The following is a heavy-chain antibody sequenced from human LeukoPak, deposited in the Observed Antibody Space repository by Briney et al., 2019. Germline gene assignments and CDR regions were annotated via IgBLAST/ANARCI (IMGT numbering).Heavy chain of an antibody. CDR1: GFTFSSYG. CDR3: ARAPGTMIVVDY. J-gene: IGHJ4*02. Sequence: GGSLRLSCAASGFTFSSYGMHWVRQAPGKGLEWVAVILYDGSNKYYADSVKGRLTISRDNSKNTLYLQMNSLRAEDTAVYYCARAPGTMIVVDYWGQGTLVTVSS. CDR2: ILYDGSNK. D-gene: IGHD3-22*01. V-gene: IGHV3-30*03.